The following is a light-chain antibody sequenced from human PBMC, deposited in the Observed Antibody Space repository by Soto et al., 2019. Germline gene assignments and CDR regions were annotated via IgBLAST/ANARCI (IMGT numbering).Light chain of an antibody. Sequence: GDRVTLTCRARQDLTSYLAWYQQKPGKAPKLLIYAASTLQSGVPSRFSGSGSGTEFTLTISSLQPEDFATYYCQQLNSYPVTFGGGTKVEIK. J-gene: IGKJ4*01. CDR3: QQLNSYPVT. CDR1: QDLTSY. CDR2: AAS. V-gene: IGKV1-9*01.